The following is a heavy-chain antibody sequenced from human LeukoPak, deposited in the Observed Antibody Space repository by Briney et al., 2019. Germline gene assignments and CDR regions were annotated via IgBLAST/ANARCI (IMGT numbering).Heavy chain of an antibody. Sequence: SVKVSCKASGGTFSSYAISWVRRAPGQGLEWMGRIIPIFGIANYAQKFQGRVTITADKSTSTAYMELSSLRSEDTAVYYCARDPSSSSSTQEGPWGQGTLVTVSS. CDR2: IIPIFGIA. D-gene: IGHD6-6*01. CDR1: GGTFSSYA. V-gene: IGHV1-69*04. J-gene: IGHJ5*02. CDR3: ARDPSSSSSTQEGP.